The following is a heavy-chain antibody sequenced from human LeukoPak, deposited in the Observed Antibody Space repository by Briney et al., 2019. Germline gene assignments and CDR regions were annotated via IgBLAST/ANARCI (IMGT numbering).Heavy chain of an antibody. J-gene: IGHJ4*02. Sequence: SVKVSCKASGGTFSNYAISWVRQAPGQGLEWMGEIIPIFGTTNYAQKFQGRVTITAGKSTSTAYMEPNSLRSEDTAVYYCARGRSGYIFLDYWGQGTLVTVSS. CDR1: GGTFSNYA. CDR3: ARGRSGYIFLDY. D-gene: IGHD5-12*01. CDR2: IIPIFGTT. V-gene: IGHV1-69*06.